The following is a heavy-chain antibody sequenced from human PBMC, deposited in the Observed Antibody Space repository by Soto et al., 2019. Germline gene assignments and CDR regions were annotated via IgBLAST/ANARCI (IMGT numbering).Heavy chain of an antibody. J-gene: IGHJ3*01. CDR3: VREASGWYSRGPFDF. V-gene: IGHV3-23*01. CDR1: GFSFSNYA. CDR2: ISGSGGSA. D-gene: IGHD6-19*01. Sequence: PGGSLRLSCAASGFSFSNYAMNWVRQAPGKGLEWVSVISGSGGSASYADSVQGRFTISRDNSNNTLYLQMNSLRAEDTAIYSCVREASGWYSRGPFDFWGRGTMVTVSS.